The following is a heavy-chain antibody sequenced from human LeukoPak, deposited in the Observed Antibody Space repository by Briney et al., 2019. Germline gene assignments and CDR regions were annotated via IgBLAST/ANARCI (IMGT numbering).Heavy chain of an antibody. J-gene: IGHJ4*02. CDR3: ARDRRGVPAVEY. Sequence: ASVKVSCKASGYIFITYYIHWVRQAPGQGLEWMGVINPSDGSTNYAQKFQGRVTMTRDTSTRTVYMQLSSLRSDDTAVYYCARDRRGVPAVEYWGQGTLVTVSS. CDR2: INPSDGST. V-gene: IGHV1-46*01. D-gene: IGHD2-2*01. CDR1: GYIFITYY.